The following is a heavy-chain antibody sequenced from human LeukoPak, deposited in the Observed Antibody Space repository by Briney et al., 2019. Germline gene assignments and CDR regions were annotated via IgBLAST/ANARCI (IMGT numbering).Heavy chain of an antibody. CDR1: GYTLTELS. CDR3: ATAPITFGGVISRGLFDY. J-gene: IGHJ4*02. V-gene: IGHV1-24*01. Sequence: WASVKVSCKVSGYTLTELSMHWVRQAPGKGLEWMGGFGPEDGETIYAQKFQGRVTMTEDTSTDTAYMELSSLRSEDTAVYYCATAPITFGGVISRGLFDYWGQGTLVTVSS. D-gene: IGHD3-16*02. CDR2: FGPEDGET.